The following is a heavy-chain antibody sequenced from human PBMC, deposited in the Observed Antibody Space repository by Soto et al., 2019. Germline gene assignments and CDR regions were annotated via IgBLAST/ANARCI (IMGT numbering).Heavy chain of an antibody. CDR3: ARALILTGYYIHDAFDI. V-gene: IGHV4-59*08. J-gene: IGHJ3*02. Sequence: PSETLSLTCTVSGGSLSPNYWSWIRQPPGKGLEWIGYIYYGGTTTNNPSLNSRVAISIDTSKNQFSLTLSSVTAADTAVYYCARALILTGYYIHDAFDIWGQGTMVTVSS. D-gene: IGHD3-9*01. CDR2: IYYGGTT. CDR1: GGSLSPNY.